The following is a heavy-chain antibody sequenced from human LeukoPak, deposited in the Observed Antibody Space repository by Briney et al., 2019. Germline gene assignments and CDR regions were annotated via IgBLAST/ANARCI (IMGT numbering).Heavy chain of an antibody. CDR1: GGSISSSSYY. D-gene: IGHD3-22*01. CDR2: IYYSGST. J-gene: IGHJ4*02. CDR3: ARHFSNYYDSSGNY. Sequence: SETLSLTCTVSGGSISSSSYYWGWIRRPPGKGLEWIGSIYYSGSTYYNPSLKSRVTISVDTSKNQFSLKLSSVTAADTAVYYCARHFSNYYDSSGNYWGQGTLVTVSS. V-gene: IGHV4-39*01.